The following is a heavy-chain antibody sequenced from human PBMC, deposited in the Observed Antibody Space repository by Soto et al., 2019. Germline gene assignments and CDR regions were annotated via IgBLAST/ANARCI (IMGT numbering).Heavy chain of an antibody. CDR3: AREGGSYYFDS. D-gene: IGHD1-26*01. Sequence: PGGSLRLSCAASGFTFSSYAMHWVRQAPGKGLEYVSAISSNGGSTYYANSVKGRFTISRDNSKNTLYLQMGSLRAEDMAVYYCAREGGSYYFDSWGQGT. J-gene: IGHJ4*02. CDR2: ISSNGGST. CDR1: GFTFSSYA. V-gene: IGHV3-64*01.